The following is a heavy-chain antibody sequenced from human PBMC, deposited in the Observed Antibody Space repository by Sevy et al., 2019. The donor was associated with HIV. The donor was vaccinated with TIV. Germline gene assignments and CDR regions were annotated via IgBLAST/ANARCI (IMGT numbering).Heavy chain of an antibody. CDR3: AREGCTQPHDY. J-gene: IGHJ4*02. Sequence: GSLRLSCAASGFTFAKYSMSWLRQAPGKGLELVSTFSFGCGRIDYADSVKGRFTISRDDSKNTLYLKMNSLRAEDTATYFCAREGCTQPHDYWGQGTLVTVSS. V-gene: IGHV3-23*01. CDR1: GFTFAKYS. CDR2: FSFGCGRI.